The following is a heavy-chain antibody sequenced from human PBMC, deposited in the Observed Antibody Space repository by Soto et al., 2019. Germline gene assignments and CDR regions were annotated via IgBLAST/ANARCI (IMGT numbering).Heavy chain of an antibody. Sequence: EVQLLESGGGLVQPGGSLRLSCAASGFTCSSYAMSWVRQAPGKGLEWVSAISGSGGSTYYADSVKGRFTISRDNSKNTLALQMNSLRAEDTAVYYCAKGFSTGDYPPGFDYWGQGTLVTVSS. CDR2: ISGSGGST. CDR1: GFTCSSYA. V-gene: IGHV3-23*01. CDR3: AKGFSTGDYPPGFDY. J-gene: IGHJ4*02. D-gene: IGHD4-17*01.